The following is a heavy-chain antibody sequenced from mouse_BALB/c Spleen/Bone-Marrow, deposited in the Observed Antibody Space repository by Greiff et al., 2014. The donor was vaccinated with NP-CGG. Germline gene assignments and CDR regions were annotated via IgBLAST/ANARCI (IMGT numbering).Heavy chain of an antibody. CDR1: GYTFTSYT. Sequence: QVQLQQSGAELARPGASVKMSCKASGYTFTSYTMHWAKQRPGQGLEWIGYINPSSGYTNYNQKFKDKATLTADKSSSTAYMQLSSLTSEDSAVYYCARRFAYWGQGTLVTVSA. CDR3: ARRFAY. CDR2: INPSSGYT. J-gene: IGHJ3*01. V-gene: IGHV1-4*01.